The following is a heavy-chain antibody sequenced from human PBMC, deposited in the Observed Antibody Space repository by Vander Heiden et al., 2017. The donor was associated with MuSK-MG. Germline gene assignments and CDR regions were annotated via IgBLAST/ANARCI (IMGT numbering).Heavy chain of an antibody. Sequence: VQLVQSGGGLVQPGRSLRLSCTTSGFTFGDYAMSWFRQTPGKGLEWVGFVRNPSNGGTSEYAAFVKGRFSISRDDSKSVAYLQMNSLETEDTALYYCTRDSTLWRVPFDYWGQGTLVTVSS. CDR1: GFTFGDYA. D-gene: IGHD2-21*01. CDR3: TRDSTLWRVPFDY. J-gene: IGHJ4*02. CDR2: VRNPSNGGTS. V-gene: IGHV3-49*03.